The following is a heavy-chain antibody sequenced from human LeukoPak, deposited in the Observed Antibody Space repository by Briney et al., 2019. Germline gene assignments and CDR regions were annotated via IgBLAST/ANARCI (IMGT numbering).Heavy chain of an antibody. V-gene: IGHV3-23*01. CDR3: AQDRFVSSGRDDY. CDR2: ISGSGENT. J-gene: IGHJ4*02. Sequence: GGSLRLSCAASGFTFSSYAMSWVRQAPGKGLEWVSGISGSGENTYYVDSVKGRFTISRDNSKNTLYLQMTNLRVEDTAVYFCAQDRFVSSGRDDYWGQGTLVTVSS. CDR1: GFTFSSYA. D-gene: IGHD6-19*01.